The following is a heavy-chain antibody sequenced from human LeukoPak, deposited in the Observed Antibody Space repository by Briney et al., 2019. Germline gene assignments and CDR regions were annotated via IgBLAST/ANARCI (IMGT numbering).Heavy chain of an antibody. CDR1: GYTLTGYY. V-gene: IGHV1-2*02. CDR2: INPNSGGT. CDR3: ARGGASGYLADY. D-gene: IGHD3-3*01. J-gene: IGHJ4*02. Sequence: GASVKVSCKASGYTLTGYYMHWVREAPGQGLEWMGWINPNSGGTNYAQKFQGRVTMTRDTSISTDYMELSRLGSDDTAVYYCARGGASGYLADYWGQGTLVTVSS.